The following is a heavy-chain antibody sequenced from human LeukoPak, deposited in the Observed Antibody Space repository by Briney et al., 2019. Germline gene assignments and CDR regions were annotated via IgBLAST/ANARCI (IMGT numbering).Heavy chain of an antibody. Sequence: SVKVSCKTSGGTFSSYTITWVRQAPGQGLEWMGGIIPIFGTTNYAQKFQGRVTITADESTSTAYMELSSLRSEDTAVYYCARISRYGLDYWGQGTLVTVSS. CDR2: IIPIFGTT. V-gene: IGHV1-69*13. CDR1: GGTFSSYT. D-gene: IGHD3-16*01. CDR3: ARISRYGLDY. J-gene: IGHJ4*02.